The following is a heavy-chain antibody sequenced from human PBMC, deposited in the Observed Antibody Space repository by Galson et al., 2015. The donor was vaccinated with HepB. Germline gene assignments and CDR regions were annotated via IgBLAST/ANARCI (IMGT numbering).Heavy chain of an antibody. CDR1: GGSISSYY. V-gene: IGHV4-59*01. J-gene: IGHJ3*02. Sequence: QVQLQESGPGLVKPSETLSLTCTVSGGSISSYYWSWIRQPPGKGLEWIGYIYYSGSTNYNPSLKSRVTISVDTSKNQFSLKLSSVTAADTAVYCCATSLSITIFGVVIDAFDIWGQGTMVTVSS. CDR2: IYYSGST. D-gene: IGHD3-3*01. CDR3: ATSLSITIFGVVIDAFDI.